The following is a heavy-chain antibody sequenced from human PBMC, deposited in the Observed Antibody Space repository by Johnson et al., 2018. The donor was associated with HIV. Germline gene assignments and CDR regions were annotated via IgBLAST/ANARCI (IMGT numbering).Heavy chain of an antibody. CDR2: IRYDGSYK. J-gene: IGHJ3*02. V-gene: IGHV3-30*02. CDR1: GFTFNNYD. Sequence: QVQLVESGGGVVQPGGSLRLSCAASGFTFNNYDMHWVRQAPGKGLEWVAFIRYDGSYKYYANSVKGRFTISRDNSKNTLYLQMMSLRTEDTAVYFCAKVPSAVWFGEVIWGQGTMVTVSS. CDR3: AKVPSAVWFGEVI. D-gene: IGHD3-10*01.